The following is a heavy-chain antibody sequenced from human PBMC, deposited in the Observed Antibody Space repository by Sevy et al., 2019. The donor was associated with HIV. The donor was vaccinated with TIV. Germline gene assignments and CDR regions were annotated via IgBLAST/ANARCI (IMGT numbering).Heavy chain of an antibody. D-gene: IGHD2-2*01. CDR1: GFTFSSYG. J-gene: IGHJ6*02. Sequence: GGSLRLSCAASGFTFSSYGMHWVRQAPGKGLEWVAVIWYDGSNKYYADSVKGRFTISRDNSKNTLYLQMNSLRAEDTAVYYCARDMKGSSTSCIYYYYYGMDVWGQGTTVTVSS. CDR3: ARDMKGSSTSCIYYYYYGMDV. CDR2: IWYDGSNK. V-gene: IGHV3-33*01.